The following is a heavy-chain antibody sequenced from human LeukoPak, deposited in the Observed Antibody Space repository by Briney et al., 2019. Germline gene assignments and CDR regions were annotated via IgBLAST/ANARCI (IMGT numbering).Heavy chain of an antibody. D-gene: IGHD4-17*01. Sequence: ASVKLSCTASGYTFSDYYIHWVRQAAGQGLEWMGRINPNSGGTSFAQKFQGRVTMTRDTSISTAYMELSRLRSDDTAVYYCARENGDYSSNYFDYWGQGTLVTDSS. CDR2: INPNSGGT. J-gene: IGHJ4*02. CDR3: ARENGDYSSNYFDY. CDR1: GYTFSDYY. V-gene: IGHV1-2*06.